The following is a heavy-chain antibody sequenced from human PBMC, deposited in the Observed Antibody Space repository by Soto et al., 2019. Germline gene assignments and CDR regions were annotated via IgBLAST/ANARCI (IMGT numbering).Heavy chain of an antibody. Sequence: GASVKVSCKASGGTFSSYAISWVRQAPGQGLEWMGGIIPIFGTANYAQKFQGRVTITADESTSTAYMELSSLRSEDTAVYYCARAGGSYYSDWFDPWGQGTPVTVSS. J-gene: IGHJ5*02. CDR1: GGTFSSYA. V-gene: IGHV1-69*13. CDR3: ARAGGSYYSDWFDP. D-gene: IGHD1-26*01. CDR2: IIPIFGTA.